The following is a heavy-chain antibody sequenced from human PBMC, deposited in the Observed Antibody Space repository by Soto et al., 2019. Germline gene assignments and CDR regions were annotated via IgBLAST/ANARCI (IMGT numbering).Heavy chain of an antibody. CDR2: IYHSGST. Sequence: SDTLSRPCAISCSSIIGRGYSCSWLRQPPGKGLQWIGYIYHSGSTYYTTSLKSRVTISVDRSKNQFSLKLSSVTAADTAVYYCARDRVHYYGSGSYYNGYYYYGMDVWGQGTTVS. V-gene: IGHV4-30-2*01. CDR1: CSSIIGRGYS. D-gene: IGHD3-10*01. CDR3: ARDRVHYYGSGSYYNGYYYYGMDV. J-gene: IGHJ6*02.